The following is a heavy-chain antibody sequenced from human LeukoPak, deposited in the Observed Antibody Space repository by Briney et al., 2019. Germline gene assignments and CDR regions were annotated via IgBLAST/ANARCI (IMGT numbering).Heavy chain of an antibody. CDR3: ARTNTMIVFGFDP. D-gene: IGHD3-22*01. V-gene: IGHV4-59*01. J-gene: IGHJ5*02. CDR1: GGSISSYY. CDR2: IYYSGST. Sequence: PSETLSLTCTVSGGSISSYYWSWIRQPPGKGLEWIGYIYYSGSTNYNPSLKSRVTISVDTSKNQLSLKLSSVTAADTAVYYCARTNTMIVFGFDPWGQGTLVTVSS.